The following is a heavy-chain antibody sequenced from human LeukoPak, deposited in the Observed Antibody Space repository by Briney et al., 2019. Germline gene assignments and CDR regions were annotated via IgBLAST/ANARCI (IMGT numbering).Heavy chain of an antibody. Sequence: GESLKISCKGSGYSFTSYWIGWVLQMPGKGLEWMGIIYPGDSDTRYSPSFQGQVTISADKSISTAYLQWSSLKASDTAMYYCARVSDFWSGYYTTTNFDYWGQGTLVTVSS. CDR2: IYPGDSDT. CDR1: GYSFTSYW. D-gene: IGHD3-3*01. J-gene: IGHJ4*02. CDR3: ARVSDFWSGYYTTTNFDY. V-gene: IGHV5-51*01.